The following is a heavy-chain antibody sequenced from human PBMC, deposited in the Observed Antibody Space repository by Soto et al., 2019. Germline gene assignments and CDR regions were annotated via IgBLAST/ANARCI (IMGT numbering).Heavy chain of an antibody. J-gene: IGHJ2*01. Sequence: QVQLQESGPGLVKPSETLSLTCTVSGGSISTYNWNWIRQPPGKGLEWIGYFYHSGRTNYNPSLKGRVAISVDTSKNQFSLSLSSVTAADTAVYYCARRADDNWYFDLWGRGTLVTVSS. V-gene: IGHV4-59*08. D-gene: IGHD3-9*01. CDR3: ARRADDNWYFDL. CDR1: GGSISTYN. CDR2: FYHSGRT.